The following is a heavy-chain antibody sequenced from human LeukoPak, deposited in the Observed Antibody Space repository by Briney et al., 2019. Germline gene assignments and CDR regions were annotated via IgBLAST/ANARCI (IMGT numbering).Heavy chain of an antibody. CDR2: ISAYNGNT. CDR1: GYTFTSYG. Sequence: ASVKVSCKASGYTFTSYGISWVRQAPGQGLEWMGWISAYNGNTNYAQKLQGRVTMTTDTSTSTAYMELRSLRSDGTAVYYCARDLMDIVVVPAARAYYYMDVWGKGTTVTVSS. D-gene: IGHD2-2*03. CDR3: ARDLMDIVVVPAARAYYYMDV. J-gene: IGHJ6*03. V-gene: IGHV1-18*01.